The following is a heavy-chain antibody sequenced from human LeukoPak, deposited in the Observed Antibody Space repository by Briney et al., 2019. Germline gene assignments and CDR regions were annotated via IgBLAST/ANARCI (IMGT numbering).Heavy chain of an antibody. Sequence: GGSLRLSFAASGFTFDDYAMHWVRHAPGKGLEWVSGISWNSGSIGYADSVKGRFTISRDNAKNSLYLQMNSLRAEDTALYYCAKDVGYSSSWYYFDYWGQGTLVTVSS. CDR1: GFTFDDYA. D-gene: IGHD6-13*01. J-gene: IGHJ4*02. CDR3: AKDVGYSSSWYYFDY. CDR2: ISWNSGSI. V-gene: IGHV3-9*01.